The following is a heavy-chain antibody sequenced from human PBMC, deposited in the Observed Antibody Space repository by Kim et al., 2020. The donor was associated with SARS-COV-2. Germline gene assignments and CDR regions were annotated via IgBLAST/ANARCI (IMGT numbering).Heavy chain of an antibody. CDR3: ARFVTVDGQLVPYYYYGMDV. CDR2: ISSSSSYT. V-gene: IGHV3-11*06. D-gene: IGHD6-6*01. Sequence: GGSLRLSCAASGFTFSDYYMSWIRQAPGKGLEWVSYISSSSSYTNYADSVKGRFTISRDNAKNSLYLQMNSLRAEDTAVYYCARFVTVDGQLVPYYYYGMDVWGQGTTVTVSS. J-gene: IGHJ6*02. CDR1: GFTFSDYY.